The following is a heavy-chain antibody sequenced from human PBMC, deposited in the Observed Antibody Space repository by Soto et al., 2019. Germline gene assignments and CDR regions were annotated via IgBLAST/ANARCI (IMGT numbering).Heavy chain of an antibody. Sequence: SETLSLTCTVSGGSISSGGYYWSWIRQHPGKGLEWIGYIYYSGSTYCNPSLKSRVTISVDTSKNQFSLKLSSVTAADTAVYYCATNGAIFGVVAWTHFDYWGQGTLVTVSS. V-gene: IGHV4-31*03. CDR1: GGSISSGGYY. CDR2: IYYSGST. CDR3: ATNGAIFGVVAWTHFDY. D-gene: IGHD3-3*01. J-gene: IGHJ4*02.